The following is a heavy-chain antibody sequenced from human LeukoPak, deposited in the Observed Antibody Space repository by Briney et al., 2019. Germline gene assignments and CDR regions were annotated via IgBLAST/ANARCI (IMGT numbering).Heavy chain of an antibody. CDR3: ARDRVLLWFGELLWWDDY. CDR2: IKQDGSEK. J-gene: IGHJ4*02. D-gene: IGHD3-10*01. CDR1: GFTFSSYW. V-gene: IGHV3-7*01. Sequence: GGSLRLSCAASGFTFSSYWISWVRQAPGKGLEWVANIKQDGSEKYYVDSVKGRFTISRDNAKNSLYLQINSLRAEDTAVYYCARDRVLLWFGELLWWDDYWGQGNLVTVSS.